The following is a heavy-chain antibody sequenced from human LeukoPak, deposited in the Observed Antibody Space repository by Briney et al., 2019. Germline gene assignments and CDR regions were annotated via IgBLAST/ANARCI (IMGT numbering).Heavy chain of an antibody. D-gene: IGHD4-23*01. CDR3: ARDRGYGGNSMGYYYGMDV. CDR2: INHSGST. CDR1: GGSFSGYY. J-gene: IGHJ6*02. V-gene: IGHV4-34*01. Sequence: PSETLSLTCAVYGGSFSGYYWSWIRQPPGKGLEWIGEINHSGSTNYNPSLKSRVTISVDTSKNQFSLKLSSVTAADTAVYYCARDRGYGGNSMGYYYGMDVWGQGTTVTVSS.